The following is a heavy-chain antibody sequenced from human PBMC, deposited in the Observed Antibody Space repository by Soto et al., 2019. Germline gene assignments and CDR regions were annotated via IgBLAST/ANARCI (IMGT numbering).Heavy chain of an antibody. Sequence: GVLRLSCTASGFTFGDYAMSWFRQAPGKGLEWVGFIRSKAYGGTTEYAASVKGRFTISRDDSKSIAYLQMNSLKTEDTAVYYCTRGCTGTTALDAFDIWGQGTMVTVSS. V-gene: IGHV3-49*03. CDR2: IRSKAYGGTT. CDR1: GFTFGDYA. J-gene: IGHJ3*02. D-gene: IGHD1-7*01. CDR3: TRGCTGTTALDAFDI.